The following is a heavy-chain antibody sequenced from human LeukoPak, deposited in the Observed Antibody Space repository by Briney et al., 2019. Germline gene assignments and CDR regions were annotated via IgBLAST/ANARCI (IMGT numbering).Heavy chain of an antibody. CDR1: GYSISSGYY. D-gene: IGHD2-2*01. CDR2: IYHSGST. J-gene: IGHJ4*02. Sequence: KPSETLSLTCTVSGYSISSGYYWGWIWQPPGKGLEWIGSIYHSGSTYYNPSLKSRVTISVDTSKNQFSLKLSSVTAADTAVYYCARDDLVVPAANPDDYWGQGTPVTVSS. CDR3: ARDDLVVPAANPDDY. V-gene: IGHV4-38-2*02.